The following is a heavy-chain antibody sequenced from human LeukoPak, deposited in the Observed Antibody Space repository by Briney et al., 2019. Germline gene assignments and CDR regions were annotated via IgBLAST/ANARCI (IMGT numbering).Heavy chain of an antibody. J-gene: IGHJ6*02. V-gene: IGHV5-51*01. CDR3: ARLGGITMVRGVIHDGMDV. Sequence: GESLKISCKGSGYSFTSYWIGWVRQMPGKGLEWMGIIYSGDSDTRYSPSFQGQATISADKSISTAYLQWSSLKASDTAMYYCARLGGITMVRGVIHDGMDVWGQGTTVTVSS. D-gene: IGHD3-10*01. CDR2: IYSGDSDT. CDR1: GYSFTSYW.